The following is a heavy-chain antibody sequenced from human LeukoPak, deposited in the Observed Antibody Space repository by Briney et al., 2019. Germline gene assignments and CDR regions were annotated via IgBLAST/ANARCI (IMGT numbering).Heavy chain of an antibody. J-gene: IGHJ4*02. V-gene: IGHV4-4*02. CDR2: MYLSGTT. CDR1: GDSINSLDL. D-gene: IGHD3-22*01. Sequence: PSETLSLTCTVSGDSINSLDLWSWVRQPPGKGLEWIGEMYLSGTTHSNPSVKSRVTISIDKSKNQFFLNLSSVTAADTTVYYCAGLVGRYSSGLYYYYFDYWGQGTLVTVSS. CDR3: AGLVGRYSSGLYYYYFDY.